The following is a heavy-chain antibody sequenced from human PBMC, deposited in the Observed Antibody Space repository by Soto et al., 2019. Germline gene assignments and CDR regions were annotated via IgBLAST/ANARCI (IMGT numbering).Heavy chain of an antibody. J-gene: IGHJ6*03. CDR2: ITGSGGST. V-gene: IGHV3-23*01. CDR1: GFTFSTFA. D-gene: IGHD2-15*01. CDR3: VKALGYCSGATCSYMDV. Sequence: EVQLLESGGDLVQPGGSLRLSCAASGFTFSTFAMSWVRQAPGKGLEWVSAITGSGGSTYYADSVRGRFTISRDNSKKNMKLQMNSLRAEDTALYYCVKALGYCSGATCSYMDVWGKGTTVIVSS.